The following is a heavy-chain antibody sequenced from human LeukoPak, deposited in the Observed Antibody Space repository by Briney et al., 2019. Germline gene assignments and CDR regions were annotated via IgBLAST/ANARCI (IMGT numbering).Heavy chain of an antibody. CDR1: GFTFSSYG. Sequence: GGSLRLSCAASGFTFSSYGMHWVRQAPGKGLGWVAVISYDGSNKYYADSVKGRFTISRDNSKNSLYLQMNSLRVEDTAVYYCAREPPTADDAFDIWGQGTMVTVSS. J-gene: IGHJ3*02. CDR3: AREPPTADDAFDI. CDR2: ISYDGSNK. D-gene: IGHD6-13*01. V-gene: IGHV3-30*03.